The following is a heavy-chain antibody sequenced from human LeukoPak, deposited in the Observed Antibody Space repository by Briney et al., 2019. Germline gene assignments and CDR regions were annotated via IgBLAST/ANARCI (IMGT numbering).Heavy chain of an antibody. D-gene: IGHD3-3*01. V-gene: IGHV4-31*03. CDR2: IYYSGGT. CDR3: ARGPPTIFYDFWSGYYPRYYYYGMDV. CDR1: GGSISSGGYY. J-gene: IGHJ6*02. Sequence: SQTLSLTCTVSGGSISSGGYYWSWIRQHPGKGLEWIGYIYYSGGTYYNPSLKSRVTISVDTSKNQFSLKLSSVTAADTAVYYCARGPPTIFYDFWSGYYPRYYYYGMDVWGQGTTVTVSS.